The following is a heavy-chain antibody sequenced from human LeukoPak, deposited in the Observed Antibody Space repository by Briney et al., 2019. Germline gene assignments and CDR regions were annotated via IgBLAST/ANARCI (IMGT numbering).Heavy chain of an antibody. D-gene: IGHD3-3*01. Sequence: ASVKVSCKASGYTFTSYYMHWVRQAPGQGLEWMGIINPSGGSTSYAQKFQGRVTMTRDMSTSTVYMELSSLRSEDTAVYYCARAFGVVIRVAYYYYMDVWGKGTTVTVSS. CDR1: GYTFTSYY. J-gene: IGHJ6*03. CDR2: INPSGGST. V-gene: IGHV1-46*01. CDR3: ARAFGVVIRVAYYYYMDV.